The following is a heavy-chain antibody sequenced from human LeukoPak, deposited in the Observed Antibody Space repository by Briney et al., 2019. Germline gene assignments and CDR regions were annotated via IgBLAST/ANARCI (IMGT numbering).Heavy chain of an antibody. V-gene: IGHV1-18*01. Sequence: ASVKVSCKASGYTFTSYGISWVRQAPGQGLEWMGWISAYNGNTNYAQKIQGRVTMTTDTSTSTAYMELRSLRSDDTAVYYCARDFLGSGGYDLPPAPYYYGMDVWGQGTTVTVSS. CDR1: GYTFTSYG. J-gene: IGHJ6*02. D-gene: IGHD5-12*01. CDR2: ISAYNGNT. CDR3: ARDFLGSGGYDLPPAPYYYGMDV.